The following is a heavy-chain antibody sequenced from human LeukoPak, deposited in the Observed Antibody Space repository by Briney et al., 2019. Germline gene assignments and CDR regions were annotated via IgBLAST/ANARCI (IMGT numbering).Heavy chain of an antibody. CDR1: GYSFTNYW. J-gene: IGHJ4*02. CDR2: IYPGDSDT. D-gene: IGHD4-17*01. Sequence: GESLNISCKGSGYSFTNYWIGWVRQMPGRGLEWMAIIYPGDSDTRYSPSFQGQVTISADKSIRTAYLQWSSLKASDTAIYYCARHHDYGDYGCFDYWGQGTLVTVSS. V-gene: IGHV5-51*01. CDR3: ARHHDYGDYGCFDY.